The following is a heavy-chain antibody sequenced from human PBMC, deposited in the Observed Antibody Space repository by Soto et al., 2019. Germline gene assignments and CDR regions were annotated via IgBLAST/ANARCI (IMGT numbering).Heavy chain of an antibody. CDR2: IYYSGST. J-gene: IGHJ4*02. V-gene: IGHV4-59*01. D-gene: IGHD6-19*01. Sequence: SETLSLTCTVSGGSISSYYWSWIRQPPGKGLEWIGYIYYSGSTNYNPSLKSRVTISVDTSKNQFSLKLSSVTAADTAVYYCARDQADYRGGWPLDYWGQGTLVTVSS. CDR3: ARDQADYRGGWPLDY. CDR1: GGSISSYY.